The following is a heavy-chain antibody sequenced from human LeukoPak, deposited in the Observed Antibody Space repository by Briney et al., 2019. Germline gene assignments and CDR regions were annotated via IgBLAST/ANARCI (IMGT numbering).Heavy chain of an antibody. V-gene: IGHV1-69*13. J-gene: IGHJ5*02. CDR1: GGTFSSYA. D-gene: IGHD5-18*01. CDR2: IIPIFGTA. CDR3: ASTDTAMVTNGWFDP. Sequence: GASVKVSCKASGGTFSSYAISWVRQAPGQGLEWMGGIIPIFGTANYAQKFQGRVTITADESTSTAYMELSSLRSEDTAVYYCASTDTAMVTNGWFDPWGQGTLVTVFS.